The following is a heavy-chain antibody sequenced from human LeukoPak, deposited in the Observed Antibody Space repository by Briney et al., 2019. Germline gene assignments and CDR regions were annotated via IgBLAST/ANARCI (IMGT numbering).Heavy chain of an antibody. CDR1: GYTFTSYD. CDR2: MNPNSGNT. CDR3: ARALRDDAFDI. V-gene: IGHV1-8*01. Sequence: ASVKVSCKASGYTFTSYDINWVRQATGQGLEWMGWMNPNSGNTGYALKFQGRVTMTRNTSISTAYMELSSLRSEDTAVYYCARALRDDAFDIWGQGTMVTVSS. J-gene: IGHJ3*02. D-gene: IGHD4-17*01.